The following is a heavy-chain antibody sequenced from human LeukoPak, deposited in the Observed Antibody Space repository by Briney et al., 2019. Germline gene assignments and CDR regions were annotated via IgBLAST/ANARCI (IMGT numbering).Heavy chain of an antibody. D-gene: IGHD3-3*01. V-gene: IGHV3-23*01. CDR1: GFTFSSYA. J-gene: IGHJ4*02. CDR3: AKGITIFGVVDY. CDR2: ISGSGGST. Sequence: GRSLRLSCAASGFTFSSYAMSWVRQAPGKGLEWVSAISGSGGSTYYADSVKGRFTISRDNSKNTLYLQMNSLRAEDTAVYYCAKGITIFGVVDYRGQGTLVTVSS.